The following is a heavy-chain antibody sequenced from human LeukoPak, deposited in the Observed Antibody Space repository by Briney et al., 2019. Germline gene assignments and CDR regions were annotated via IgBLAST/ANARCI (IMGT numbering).Heavy chain of an antibody. D-gene: IGHD2-21*01. CDR3: TRGRAAGD. CDR1: GYTFTNND. Sequence: ASVKVSCKASGYTFTNNDINWVRQTTGQGIEWMGWVSPDSGDTGYAPNFRGRVTMTTDTSINTAYMELTSLTSENTAIYYCTRGRAAGDWGQGTLVTVSS. V-gene: IGHV1-8*01. CDR2: VSPDSGDT. J-gene: IGHJ4*02.